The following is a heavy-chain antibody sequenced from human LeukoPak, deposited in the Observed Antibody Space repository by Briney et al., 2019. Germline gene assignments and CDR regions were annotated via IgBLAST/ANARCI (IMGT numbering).Heavy chain of an antibody. CDR3: ARDLRYSSGWATDAFDI. D-gene: IGHD6-19*01. J-gene: IGHJ3*02. Sequence: GGSLRLSCAASGFTFSSYWMHWVRHAPGKGLVWVSRINTDGSTTNYADSVKGRFTISRDNAKNTLYLQMNSLRGEDTAVYYCARDLRYSSGWATDAFDIWGQGTMVTVSS. V-gene: IGHV3-74*01. CDR2: INTDGSTT. CDR1: GFTFSSYW.